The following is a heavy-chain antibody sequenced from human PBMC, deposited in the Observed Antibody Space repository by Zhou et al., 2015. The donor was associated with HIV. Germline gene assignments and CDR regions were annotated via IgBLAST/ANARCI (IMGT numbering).Heavy chain of an antibody. J-gene: IGHJ2*01. Sequence: QVQLVQSGAEVKKPGASVKVSCKASGYTFTSYDINWVRQATGQGLEWMGWMNPNSGNTGYAQKFQGRVTMTRNTSISTAYMELSSLRSEDTAVYYCARDQHYDSSWNWYFDLWGRGTLVTVSS. CDR2: MNPNSGNT. CDR3: ARDQHYDSSWNWYFDL. CDR1: GYTFTSYD. D-gene: IGHD3-22*01. V-gene: IGHV1-8*01.